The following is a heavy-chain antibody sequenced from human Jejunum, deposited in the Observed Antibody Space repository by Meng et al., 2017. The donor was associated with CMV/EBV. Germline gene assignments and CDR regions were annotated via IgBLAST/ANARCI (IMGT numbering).Heavy chain of an antibody. V-gene: IGHV4-39*07. CDR1: GGSFSSTSYH. Sequence: GGSFSSTSYHWGWVRQSPGKGLEWVGSISYTGSTYYNPSLESRLTISVDRSKNQFSLRLTTATAADAAVYYCVRVDTMTTFLLDSWGQGTLVTVSS. CDR2: ISYTGST. CDR3: VRVDTMTTFLLDS. D-gene: IGHD4-11*01. J-gene: IGHJ4*02.